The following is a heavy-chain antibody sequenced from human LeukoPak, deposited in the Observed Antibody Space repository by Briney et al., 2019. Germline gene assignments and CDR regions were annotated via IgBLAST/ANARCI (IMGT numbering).Heavy chain of an antibody. CDR1: GYTFTGYY. Sequence: GASVKVSCKASGYTFTGYYMHWVRQAPGQGLEWMGWINPNSGGTNYAQKFQGRVTMTRDTSISTAYMELSRLRSDDTAVYYCARTYDSSGYYFDPWGQGTLVTVSS. D-gene: IGHD3-22*01. CDR2: INPNSGGT. V-gene: IGHV1-2*02. J-gene: IGHJ5*02. CDR3: ARTYDSSGYYFDP.